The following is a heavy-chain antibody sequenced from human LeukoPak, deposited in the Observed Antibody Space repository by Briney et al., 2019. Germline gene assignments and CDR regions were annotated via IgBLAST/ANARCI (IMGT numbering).Heavy chain of an antibody. CDR1: GYTFTSYY. V-gene: IGHV1-46*01. J-gene: IGHJ3*02. D-gene: IGHD2-2*01. Sequence: GASVKVSCKASGYTFTSYYMHWVRQAPGQGLEWMGIINPSGGSTSYAQKFQGRVAMTRDTSTNIVYMELSSLRSEDTAVYYCARDPPNCSSTSCYGSGAFDIWGQGTMVTVSS. CDR2: INPSGGST. CDR3: ARDPPNCSSTSCYGSGAFDI.